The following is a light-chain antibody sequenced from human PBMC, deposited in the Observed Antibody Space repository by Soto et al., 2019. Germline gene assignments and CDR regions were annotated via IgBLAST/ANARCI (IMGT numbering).Light chain of an antibody. J-gene: IGKJ1*01. CDR3: QHYGSSWT. CDR2: GAS. V-gene: IGKV3-20*01. CDR1: QSVSSAY. Sequence: EIVLTQSPGTLSLPRGERATLSCRASQSVSSAYLVWYQQKPGQAPRLLIYGASSRATGIPDRLSGSGSGTDFTLTISRLEPEDFAVYYCQHYGSSWTFGQGTKVEIK.